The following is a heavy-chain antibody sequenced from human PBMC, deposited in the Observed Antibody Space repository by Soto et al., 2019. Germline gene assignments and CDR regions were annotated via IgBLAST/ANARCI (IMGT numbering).Heavy chain of an antibody. V-gene: IGHV1-18*01. CDR2: ISAYNRNT. CDR3: GTTPGDWMKDGWTNN. Sequence: QVQLVQSGTEMREPGASVKVSCKASGYTFTTRGITWLRQAPGQGLEWMGWISAYNRNTNYAQKLHDRITMTTDTSTNTAYMERRSLRSDDTAVYYCGTTPGDWMKDGWTNNWGQGTLVTVSS. D-gene: IGHD6-19*01. CDR1: GYTFTTRG. J-gene: IGHJ4*02.